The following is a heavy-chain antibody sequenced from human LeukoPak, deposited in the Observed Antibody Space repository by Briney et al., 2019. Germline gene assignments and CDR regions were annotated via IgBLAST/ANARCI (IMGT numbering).Heavy chain of an antibody. J-gene: IGHJ4*02. Sequence: SETLSLTCAVYGGSFSGYYWSWIRQPPGKGLGWIGEINHSGSTNYNPSLKSRVTISVDTSKNQFSLKLSSVTAADTAVYYCARSGTYQYSSTSDYWGQGTLVTVSS. D-gene: IGHD6-13*01. V-gene: IGHV4-34*01. CDR2: INHSGST. CDR3: ARSGTYQYSSTSDY. CDR1: GGSFSGYY.